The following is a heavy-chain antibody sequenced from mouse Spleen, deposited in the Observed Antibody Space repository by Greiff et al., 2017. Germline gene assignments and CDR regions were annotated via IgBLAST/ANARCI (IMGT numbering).Heavy chain of an antibody. D-gene: IGHD1-2*01. J-gene: IGHJ2*01. CDR1: GYTFTDYY. CDR3: ARRRLRLPYYFDY. V-gene: IGHV1-26*01. CDR2: INPNNGGT. Sequence: EVQLQQSGPELVKPGASVKISCKASGYTFTDYYMNWVKQSHGKSLEWIGDINPNNGGTSYNQKFKGKATLTVDKSSSTAYMELRSLTSEDSAVYYCARRRLRLPYYFDYWGQGTTLTVSS.